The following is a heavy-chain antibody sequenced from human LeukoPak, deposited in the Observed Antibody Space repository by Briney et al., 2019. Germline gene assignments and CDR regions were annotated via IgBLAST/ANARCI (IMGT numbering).Heavy chain of an antibody. V-gene: IGHV4-39*07. CDR2: INYSGST. CDR1: GGSISSSSYY. J-gene: IGHJ6*03. CDR3: ARVRCSGGSCPYYYYYYYMDV. D-gene: IGHD2-15*01. Sequence: SETLSLTCTVSGGSISSSSYYWGWIRQSPGKGLEWIGSINYSGSTYYNPSLQSRVTISIDTSKNQFSLKLRFVTAADTAVYYCARVRCSGGSCPYYYYYYYMDVWGKGTTVTVSS.